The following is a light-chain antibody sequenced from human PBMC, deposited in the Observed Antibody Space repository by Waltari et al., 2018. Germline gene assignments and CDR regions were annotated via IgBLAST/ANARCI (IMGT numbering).Light chain of an antibody. V-gene: IGKV1-5*01. CDR3: QHYNAYRT. CDR1: PSISTW. CDR2: AAS. Sequence: DIQMTQSPSTLSASVGGRVIITCRASPSISTWLAWYQQKPGKAPKLLIFAASSLQTGVPSRFSGSGSGTEFTLTINSLQPDDFATYYCQHYNAYRTFGQGTKVEIK. J-gene: IGKJ1*01.